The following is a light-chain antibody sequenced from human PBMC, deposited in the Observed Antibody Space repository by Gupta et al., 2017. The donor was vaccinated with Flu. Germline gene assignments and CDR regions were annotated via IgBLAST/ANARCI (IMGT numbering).Light chain of an antibody. CDR2: DAS. CDR3: QHRSNWPWT. Sequence: EIVLTQSPATLSLSPGERATLSCRASQSVSSYLAWYQQKPGQAPRLLIYDASNRDTGIPARFSGSGSGTEFTLTISSREPEDFAVYYCQHRSNWPWTFGQGTKVEIK. CDR1: QSVSSY. V-gene: IGKV3-11*01. J-gene: IGKJ1*01.